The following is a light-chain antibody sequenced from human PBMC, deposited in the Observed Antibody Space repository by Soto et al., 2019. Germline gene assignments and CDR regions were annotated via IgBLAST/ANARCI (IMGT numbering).Light chain of an antibody. CDR1: QSITGN. CDR3: QQYHNWPLT. J-gene: IGKJ4*01. CDR2: DAS. Sequence: EIVMTQSPATLSVSPGERATLSCRASQSITGNLTWYQQKPGQAPRLLIYDASTRATGIPARFSGSGSGTDITLTISSLQSEDFAVYYCQQYHNWPLTFGGGTKVEIK. V-gene: IGKV3-15*01.